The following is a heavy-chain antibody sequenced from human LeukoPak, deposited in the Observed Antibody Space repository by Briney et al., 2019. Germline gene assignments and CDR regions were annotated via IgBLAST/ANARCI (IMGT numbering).Heavy chain of an antibody. CDR2: ISSSGSTI. Sequence: GGSLRLSCAASGFTFSSYEMNWVRQAPGKGLEWVSYISSSGSTIYYADSVKGRFTISRDNSKNTLYLQMNSLRAEDTAVYYCARAILPTSYYFDYWGQGTLVTVSS. CDR3: ARAILPTSYYFDY. V-gene: IGHV3-48*03. D-gene: IGHD1-26*01. CDR1: GFTFSSYE. J-gene: IGHJ4*02.